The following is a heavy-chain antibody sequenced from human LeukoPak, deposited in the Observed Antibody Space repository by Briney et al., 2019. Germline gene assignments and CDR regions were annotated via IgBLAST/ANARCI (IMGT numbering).Heavy chain of an antibody. J-gene: IGHJ6*04. CDR1: GFTFSSYA. Sequence: GGSLRLSCAASGFTFSSYAMSWVRQAPGKGLEWVSAISGSGGSTYYADSVKGRFTISRDNSKNTLYLQMNSLRAEDTAVYYCAKEKTYSSSWSYYYYGMDVWGKGTTVTVSS. D-gene: IGHD6-13*01. CDR3: AKEKTYSSSWSYYYYGMDV. CDR2: ISGSGGST. V-gene: IGHV3-23*01.